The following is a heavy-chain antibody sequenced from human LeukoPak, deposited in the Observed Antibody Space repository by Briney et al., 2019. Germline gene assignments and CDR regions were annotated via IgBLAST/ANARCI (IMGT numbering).Heavy chain of an antibody. CDR2: IYTSGST. D-gene: IGHD3-22*01. J-gene: IGHJ4*02. Sequence: SETLTLTCNVSGCTISSYYWSWVRQPAGKGLEWIGRIYTSGSTNNNPSLKRGVTITVDTSKNQFSLKLSSVTAADTAVYYCARVPTGDYYDSREFDYWGQGTLVTVSS. CDR1: GCTISSYY. V-gene: IGHV4-4*07. CDR3: ARVPTGDYYDSREFDY.